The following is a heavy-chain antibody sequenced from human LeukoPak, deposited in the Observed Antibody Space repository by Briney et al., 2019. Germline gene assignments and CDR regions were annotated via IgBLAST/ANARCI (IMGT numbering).Heavy chain of an antibody. CDR3: FFKQKTAYEILTGYYYYGMDV. V-gene: IGHV3-15*01. Sequence: GGSLRFSCAASGFTCSNAWMSWVRQAPGRGLNGVGRIKSKTDGGTTDYAAPVKGRFTISRDDSKNTLYLQMNSLKTEDTAVYFFFFKQKTAYEILTGYYYYGMDVWGKGTTVTVSS. CDR1: GFTCSNAW. J-gene: IGHJ6*04. CDR2: IKSKTDGGTT. D-gene: IGHD3-9*01.